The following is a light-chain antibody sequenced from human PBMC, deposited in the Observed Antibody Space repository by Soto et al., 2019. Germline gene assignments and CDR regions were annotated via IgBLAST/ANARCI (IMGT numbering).Light chain of an antibody. J-gene: IGLJ1*01. CDR2: EVS. V-gene: IGLV2-14*01. Sequence: QSVLTQPASVSGSPGQSITISCTGTSSDVGAYNYVSWYQQHPGKAPKLLIFEVSSRPPGVSNRFSGSKSGSTASLTISELQAEDEADYYCSSYADSDTLYVFGTGTKVTVL. CDR3: SSYADSDTLYV. CDR1: SSDVGAYNY.